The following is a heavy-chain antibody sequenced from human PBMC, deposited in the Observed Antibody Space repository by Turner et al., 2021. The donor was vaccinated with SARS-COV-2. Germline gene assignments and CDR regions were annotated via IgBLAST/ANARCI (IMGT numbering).Heavy chain of an antibody. CDR2: IYSGGST. V-gene: IGHV3-53*01. D-gene: IGHD1-1*01. CDR1: GFTVSSNY. Sequence: EVQLVKSGGGLIQPGGSLRLPCAASGFTVSSNYMSWVRQAPGKGLEWVSVIYSGGSTYYADSVKGRFTISRDNSKNTLYLQMNSLRAEDTAVYYCARDGAWKPEGMDVWGQGTTVTVSS. J-gene: IGHJ6*02. CDR3: ARDGAWKPEGMDV.